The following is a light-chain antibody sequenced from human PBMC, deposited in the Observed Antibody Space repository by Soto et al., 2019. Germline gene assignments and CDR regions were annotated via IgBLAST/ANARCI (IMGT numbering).Light chain of an antibody. J-gene: IGKJ5*01. V-gene: IGKV1-6*01. CDR3: LQDYNYPYT. Sequence: VGDRVTITCRASQGIRNDLGWYQQKPGKAPKFLIYGASSLQSGVPSRFSGSGSGTDFTLTINSLQPEDFATYYCLQDYNYPYTFGQGTRLEIK. CDR1: QGIRND. CDR2: GAS.